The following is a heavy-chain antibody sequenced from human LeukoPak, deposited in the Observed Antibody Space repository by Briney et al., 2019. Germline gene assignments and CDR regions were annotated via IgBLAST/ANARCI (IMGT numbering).Heavy chain of an antibody. CDR2: ISSSGSTI. J-gene: IGHJ2*01. Sequence: GGTLRLSCAASGFTFSNYAMSWVRQAPGKGLEWVSYISSSGSTIYYADSVKGRFTISRDNAKNSLYLQMNSLRAEDTAVYYCARAPIPAVNTAWYFDLWGRGTLVTVSS. CDR3: ARAPIPAVNTAWYFDL. D-gene: IGHD2-2*01. CDR1: GFTFSNYA. V-gene: IGHV3-48*03.